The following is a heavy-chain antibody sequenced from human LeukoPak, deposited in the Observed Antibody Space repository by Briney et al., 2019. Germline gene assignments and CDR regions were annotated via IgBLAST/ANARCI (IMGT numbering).Heavy chain of an antibody. V-gene: IGHV4-4*07. CDR3: ARGALSGGSSRYFDY. CDR2: IYTSGST. D-gene: IGHD2-15*01. Sequence: KPSETLSLTCTVSGGSISSYYWSWIRQPAGKGLEWIGRIYTSGSTNYNPSLKSRVTMSVDTSKNQFSLKLSSVTAADTAVYYCARGALSGGSSRYFDYWGQGTPVTVSS. J-gene: IGHJ4*02. CDR1: GGSISSYY.